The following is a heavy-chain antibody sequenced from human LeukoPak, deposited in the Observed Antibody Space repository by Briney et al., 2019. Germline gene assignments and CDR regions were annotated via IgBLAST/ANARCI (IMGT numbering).Heavy chain of an antibody. CDR1: GFPISTNG. V-gene: IGHV3-23*01. Sequence: GGSLRLSCAASGFPISTNGMSWVRQAPGKGLEWVSGIVGGDGGTYYADSVKGRFINSRDNSKNTLYGQMNSLRAEDTAVYYCAKDPAKMVRGVIDYWGQGTLVTVSS. D-gene: IGHD3-10*01. CDR3: AKDPAKMVRGVIDY. J-gene: IGHJ4*02. CDR2: IVGGDGGT.